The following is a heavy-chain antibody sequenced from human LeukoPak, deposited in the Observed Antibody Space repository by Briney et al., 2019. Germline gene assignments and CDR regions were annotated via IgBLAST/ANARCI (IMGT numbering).Heavy chain of an antibody. CDR3: ARGPRGSGSYYKY. CDR2: INPSGST. J-gene: IGHJ4*02. V-gene: IGHV4-34*01. D-gene: IGHD3-10*01. Sequence: SETLSLTCAVYGGSFSGYYWNWIRQPPGKGLEWIGEINPSGSTSYNPSLKSRAAISVDTSKNQFSLKLSSVTAADTAVYYCARGPRGSGSYYKYWSQGSLVTVSS. CDR1: GGSFSGYY.